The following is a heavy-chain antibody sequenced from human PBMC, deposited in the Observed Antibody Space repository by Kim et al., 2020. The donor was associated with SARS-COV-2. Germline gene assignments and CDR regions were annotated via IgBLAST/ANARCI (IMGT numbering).Heavy chain of an antibody. CDR3: ARASPSTYSSGWFNY. CDR2: INHSGST. J-gene: IGHJ4*02. D-gene: IGHD6-19*01. CDR1: GGSFSGYY. V-gene: IGHV4-34*01. Sequence: SETLSLTCAVYGGSFSGYYWSWIRQPPGKGLEWIGEINHSGSTNYNPSLKSRVTISVDTSKNQFSLKLSSVTAADTAVYYCARASPSTYSSGWFNYWGQG.